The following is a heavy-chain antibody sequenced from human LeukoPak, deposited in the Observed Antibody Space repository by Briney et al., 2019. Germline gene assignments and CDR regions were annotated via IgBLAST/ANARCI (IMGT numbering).Heavy chain of an antibody. Sequence: SETLSLTCTVSGGSISNSNYYWGWVRQPPGKGLEWFVSICYSGSTYHNPSSKRRVTMSVDTSENQFSLKLSFVTAADTAIYYCASQYYDILTGYPYHFDYWGQGTLVTVSS. CDR1: GGSISNSNYY. V-gene: IGHV4-39*01. D-gene: IGHD3-9*01. J-gene: IGHJ4*02. CDR2: ICYSGST. CDR3: ASQYYDILTGYPYHFDY.